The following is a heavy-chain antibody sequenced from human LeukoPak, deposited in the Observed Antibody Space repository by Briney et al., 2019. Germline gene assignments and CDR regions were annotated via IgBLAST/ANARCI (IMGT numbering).Heavy chain of an antibody. CDR3: ARGSSAAGPRDYFDY. CDR2: INHSGST. CDR1: GGSFSGYY. J-gene: IGHJ4*02. D-gene: IGHD6-13*01. V-gene: IGHV4-34*01. Sequence: PSETLSLTCAVYGGSFSGYYWSWIRQPPGKGLEWIGEINHSGSTNYNPSLKSRVTISVDTSKNQFSLKLSSVTAADTAVYYCARGSSAAGPRDYFDYWGQGTLVTVSS.